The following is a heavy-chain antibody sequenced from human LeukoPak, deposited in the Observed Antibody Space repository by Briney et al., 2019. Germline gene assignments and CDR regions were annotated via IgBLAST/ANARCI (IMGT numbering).Heavy chain of an antibody. CDR3: TRDWHHYDFDS. Sequence: PGGSLRLSCAASGFTFSNYAMSWVRQAPGKGLEWASAISASGGSTYYADSVKGRFTISRDNAKNTVYLQMNSLRDEDTALYYCTRDWHHYDFDSWGQGTLVTVSS. D-gene: IGHD3-3*01. V-gene: IGHV3-23*01. CDR2: ISASGGST. J-gene: IGHJ5*01. CDR1: GFTFSNYA.